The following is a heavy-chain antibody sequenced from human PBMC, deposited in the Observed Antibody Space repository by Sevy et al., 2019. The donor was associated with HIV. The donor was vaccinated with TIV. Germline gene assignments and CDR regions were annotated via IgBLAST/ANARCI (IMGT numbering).Heavy chain of an antibody. CDR3: VRQIVRDGYYY. CDR1: GGSISSSNYY. D-gene: IGHD1-26*01. J-gene: IGHJ4*02. Sequence: SETLSLTCTVSGGSISSSNYYWGWIRQPPGKGLEWIGSMYYTGNTYYNPSLKSRVTISVDTSRNHFSLSLTSMTAADTAVYYCVRQIVRDGYYYWGQGTLVTVSS. V-gene: IGHV4-39*01. CDR2: MYYTGNT.